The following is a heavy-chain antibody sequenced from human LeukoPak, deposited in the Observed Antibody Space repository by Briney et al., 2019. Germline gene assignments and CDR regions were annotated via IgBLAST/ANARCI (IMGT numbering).Heavy chain of an antibody. CDR2: ISPDDSTA. J-gene: IGHJ4*02. D-gene: IGHD2-15*01. V-gene: IGHV3-23*01. CDR1: GFTFSSYS. CDR3: ARDLYCSGDSCYSGLKY. Sequence: GGSLRLSCLASGFTFSSYSMSWVRQAPGKGLEWVSAISPDDSTAYYADSVKGRFTVSRDNAKNSLYLQMNGLRAEDTAVYYCARDLYCSGDSCYSGLKYWGQGTLVTVSS.